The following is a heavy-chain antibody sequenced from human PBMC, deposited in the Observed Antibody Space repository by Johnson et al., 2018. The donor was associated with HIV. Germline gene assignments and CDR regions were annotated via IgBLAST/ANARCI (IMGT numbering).Heavy chain of an antibody. CDR1: GFTVSSNY. J-gene: IGHJ3*02. V-gene: IGHV3-13*01. CDR3: ARAVAGTWFDI. Sequence: VQLVESGGGLIQPEGSLRLSCAASGFTVSSNYMSWVRQAPGKGLEWVSGIGTSGDTYYPGSVKGRFTISRETAKNSLYLQMNSLRVGDTAVYYCARAVAGTWFDIWGQGTMVTVSS. CDR2: IGTSGDT. D-gene: IGHD6-19*01.